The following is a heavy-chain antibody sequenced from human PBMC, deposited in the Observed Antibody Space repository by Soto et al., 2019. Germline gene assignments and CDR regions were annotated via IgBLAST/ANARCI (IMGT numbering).Heavy chain of an antibody. J-gene: IGHJ6*02. CDR2: IIPNFGTA. D-gene: IGHD3-22*01. V-gene: IGHV1-69*13. CDR1: GYTFSSYG. CDR3: ARGYYYDSSGYYYYYYYYGMDV. Sequence: SVKVSCKASGYTFSSYGISWARQAPGQGLEWMGGIIPNFGTANYAQKFQGRVTITADESTSTAYMELSSLRSEDTAVYYCARGYYYDSSGYYYYYYYYGMDVWGQGTTVTVSS.